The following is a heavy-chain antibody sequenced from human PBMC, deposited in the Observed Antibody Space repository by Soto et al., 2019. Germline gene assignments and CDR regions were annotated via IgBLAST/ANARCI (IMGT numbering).Heavy chain of an antibody. CDR1: GFTFSSYG. Sequence: GGSLRLSCAASGFTFSSYGMHWVRQAPGKGLEWVAVISYDGSNKYYADSVKGRFTISRDNSKNTLYLQMNSLRAEDTAVYYCANDLGSGYYFDYWGQGTPVPVYS. CDR3: ANDLGSGYYFDY. V-gene: IGHV3-30*18. CDR2: ISYDGSNK. D-gene: IGHD3-3*01. J-gene: IGHJ4*02.